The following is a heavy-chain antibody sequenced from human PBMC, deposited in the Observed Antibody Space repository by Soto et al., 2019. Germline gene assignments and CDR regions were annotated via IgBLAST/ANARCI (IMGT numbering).Heavy chain of an antibody. Sequence: GGSLRLSCAASGLTFNRYWMHWVRHAPGKGLVWVSHINTDGTNSNYADSVKGRFTISRDNAKSTLFLQMNSLRDEDTAVYYCAREFCSGGNCYTYYFDPWGQGIPVTAPQ. CDR3: AREFCSGGNCYTYYFDP. CDR1: GLTFNRYW. J-gene: IGHJ5*02. V-gene: IGHV3-74*01. D-gene: IGHD2-15*01. CDR2: INTDGTNS.